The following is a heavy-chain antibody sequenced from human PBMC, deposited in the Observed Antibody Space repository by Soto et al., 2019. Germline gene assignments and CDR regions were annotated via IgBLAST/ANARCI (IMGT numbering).Heavy chain of an antibody. Sequence: NPSETLSLTCTVSGGSTNTRSDYWGWIRQPPGKGLEWIGSVYYGGSTYDNPSLQSRVTISVDTSRNQFSLKLMSVTAADTAVYFCARQPRGPGYGERGLYFDYWGQGTLVTVSS. V-gene: IGHV4-39*01. D-gene: IGHD3-16*01. J-gene: IGHJ4*02. CDR3: ARQPRGPGYGERGLYFDY. CDR1: GGSTNTRSDY. CDR2: VYYGGST.